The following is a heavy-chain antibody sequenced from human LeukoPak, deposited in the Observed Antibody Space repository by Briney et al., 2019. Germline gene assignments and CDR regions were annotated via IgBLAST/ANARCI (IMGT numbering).Heavy chain of an antibody. CDR1: GFTFSNYW. CDR2: VNPDGSSI. J-gene: IGHJ4*02. V-gene: IGHV3-74*01. D-gene: IGHD3-16*01. Sequence: GGSLRLSCAASGFTFSNYWMHWVRQVPEKGLVWVSRVNPDGSSITYANSVKGRFASSRDNAKSTLYLQMNRLRVEDTAVYYCARGGSYGDYWGQGVLVTVSS. CDR3: ARGGSYGDY.